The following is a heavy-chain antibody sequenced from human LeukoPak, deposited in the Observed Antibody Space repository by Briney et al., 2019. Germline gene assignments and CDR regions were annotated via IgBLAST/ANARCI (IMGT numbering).Heavy chain of an antibody. Sequence: SQTLSLTCTVSGGSISSGDYYWSWIRQPPGKGLEWIGYIYYSGSTYYNPSLKSRVTISVDTSKNQFSLKLSSVTAADTAVYYCARGGCGSAPGVCGMDVWGQGTTVTVSS. CDR2: IYYSGST. CDR3: ARGGCGSAPGVCGMDV. D-gene: IGHD1-26*01. V-gene: IGHV4-30-4*01. CDR1: GGSISSGDYY. J-gene: IGHJ6*02.